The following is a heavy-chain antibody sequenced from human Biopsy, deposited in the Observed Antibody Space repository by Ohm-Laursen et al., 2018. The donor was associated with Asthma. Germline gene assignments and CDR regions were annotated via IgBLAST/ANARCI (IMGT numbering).Heavy chain of an antibody. D-gene: IGHD6-19*01. CDR2: ISYDGSSI. V-gene: IGHV3-30*04. CDR1: RFTYD. Sequence: SLRLSCAASRFTYDMHWVRQAPGKGLEWVAVISYDGSSIYYADSVKGRFTISRDNSKNTLSLQMNSLTAEDTAVYYCAKEGVAGTHIEDWGQGTLVTASS. J-gene: IGHJ4*02. CDR3: AKEGVAGTHIED.